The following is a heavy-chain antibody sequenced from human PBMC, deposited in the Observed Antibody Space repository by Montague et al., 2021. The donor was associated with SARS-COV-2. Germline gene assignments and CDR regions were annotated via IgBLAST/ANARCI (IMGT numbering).Heavy chain of an antibody. CDR1: GASSSNYY. J-gene: IGHJ4*02. D-gene: IGHD5-12*01. Sequence: SETLSLTCAVYGASSSNYYWSWIRQSPGKGLEWVGEINHSGYTDCNPSLESRLTISLDSSKKQFSLKMTSVTAADTAIYYRASAPRYSFGFWAYWGQGTLVSVSS. CDR3: ASAPRYSFGFWAY. CDR2: INHSGYT. V-gene: IGHV4-34*01.